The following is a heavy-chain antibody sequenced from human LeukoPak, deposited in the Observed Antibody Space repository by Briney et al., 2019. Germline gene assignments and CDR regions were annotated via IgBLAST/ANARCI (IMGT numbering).Heavy chain of an antibody. J-gene: IGHJ4*02. CDR1: GFTFSSYN. CDR3: ARLTTRSC. CDR2: ISSGNSFI. D-gene: IGHD3-10*01. Sequence: PGGSLRLSCAASGFTFSSYNMNWVRQAPGKGLEWVSFISSGNSFIYYADSVKGRFTISRDNAKNSLYLQMNNLRAEDTAVYYCARLTTRSCWGQGTLVTVSS. V-gene: IGHV3-21*01.